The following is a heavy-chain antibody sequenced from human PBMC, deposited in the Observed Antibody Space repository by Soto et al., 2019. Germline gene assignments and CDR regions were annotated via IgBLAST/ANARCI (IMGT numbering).Heavy chain of an antibody. J-gene: IGHJ6*03. D-gene: IGHD3-10*01. Sequence: GYGGSRISKKKGKGLEWIWEINHSGSTNSNPSLKSRVTISVDTSKNQFSLKLSSVTAADTAVYYCARVPPRVEGSGVPKLYYLDVSGKRTSLTVSS. V-gene: IGHV4-34*01. CDR1: GYG. CDR3: ARVPPRVEGSGVPKLYYLDV. CDR2: INHSGST.